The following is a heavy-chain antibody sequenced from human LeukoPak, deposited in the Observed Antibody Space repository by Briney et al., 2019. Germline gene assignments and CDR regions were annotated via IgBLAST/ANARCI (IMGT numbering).Heavy chain of an antibody. V-gene: IGHV3-53*01. Sequence: GGSLRLSCAASGFTVSSNYMSWVRQAPGKGLEWVSVIYSGASAYYTDSVTGRFTISRDNSKNTLYPQMNSLRDEDTAVYYCARGRSYGDYWGQGTLVTVSS. CDR3: ARGRSYGDY. CDR2: IYSGASA. D-gene: IGHD1-26*01. CDR1: GFTVSSNY. J-gene: IGHJ4*02.